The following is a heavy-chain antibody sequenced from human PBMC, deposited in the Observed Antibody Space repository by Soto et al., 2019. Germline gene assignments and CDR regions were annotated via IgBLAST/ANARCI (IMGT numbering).Heavy chain of an antibody. V-gene: IGHV1-46*01. CDR2: INPSDGST. Sequence: QVQLVQSGAEVKKPGASVKLSCKTSGYTFTSYYIHWVRQAPGQGLEWVAIINPSDGSTSTTQKFRGRVSVTRDMSTSPVNMDLSSLRSEDTAVYYCALNAFDFWGQGTMVTVSS. J-gene: IGHJ3*01. CDR1: GYTFTSYY. CDR3: ALNAFDF.